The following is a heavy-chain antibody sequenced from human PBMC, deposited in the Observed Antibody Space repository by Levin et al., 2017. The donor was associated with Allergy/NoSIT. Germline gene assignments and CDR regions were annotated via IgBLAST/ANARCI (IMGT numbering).Heavy chain of an antibody. V-gene: IGHV3-74*01. Sequence: GESLKISCTASGFSFSNYWMHWVRQAPGKGLVWVSHIGGDGSTTSYADSVKGRFNISRDNAKNTLYLQMNSLRAEDTAVYFCSRESESPDYWGQGTLVTVSS. CDR1: GFSFSNYW. CDR3: SRESESPDY. J-gene: IGHJ4*02. CDR2: IGGDGSTT.